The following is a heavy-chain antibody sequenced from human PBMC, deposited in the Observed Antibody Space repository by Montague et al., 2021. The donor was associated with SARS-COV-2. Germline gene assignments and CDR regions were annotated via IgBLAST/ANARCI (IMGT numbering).Heavy chain of an antibody. Sequence: SETLSLTCSVSGGSISGQYWSWIRQPPGKGLEWIGNFDHSGNTKYNPSLKSRATISVDTSKNQFALRLSSVTAADTAVYYCAREFRIELWQTNWYFGLWGRGTLVTVSS. CDR1: GGSISGQY. J-gene: IGHJ2*01. CDR2: FDHSGNT. D-gene: IGHD3-16*01. CDR3: AREFRIELWQTNWYFGL. V-gene: IGHV4-59*11.